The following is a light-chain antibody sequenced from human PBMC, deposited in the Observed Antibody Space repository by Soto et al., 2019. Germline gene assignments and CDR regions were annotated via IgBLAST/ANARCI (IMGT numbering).Light chain of an antibody. CDR3: KQYNNWPPT. CDR1: QSVRSN. V-gene: IGKV3-15*01. Sequence: EIVMTQSPANLAVSPGERATLSCRASQSVRSNLAWYQQKPGQAPRLLIYGISTRATGIPIRLSGSGSGTEFTLTISSLQSEDFAVYYCKQYNNWPPTFGKGTKVDIK. CDR2: GIS. J-gene: IGKJ1*01.